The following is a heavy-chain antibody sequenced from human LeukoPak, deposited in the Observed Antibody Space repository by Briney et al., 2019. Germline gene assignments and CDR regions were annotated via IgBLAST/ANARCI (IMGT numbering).Heavy chain of an antibody. CDR1: GYTFTDYY. J-gene: IGHJ4*02. CDR2: INPNSGDT. Sequence: ASVKVSCKASGYTFTDYYMHWVRQAPGQGLEWMGWINPNSGDTNYAQKFQGRVTMTRDTSISTAYMELSRLRSDDTAVYYCARDFTTSSPGAAGCWGQGTLVTVSS. D-gene: IGHD2-2*01. CDR3: ARDFTTSSPGAAGC. V-gene: IGHV1-2*02.